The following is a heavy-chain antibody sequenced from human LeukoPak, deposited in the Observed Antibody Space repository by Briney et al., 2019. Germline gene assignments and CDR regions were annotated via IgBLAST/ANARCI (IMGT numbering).Heavy chain of an antibody. J-gene: IGHJ4*02. Sequence: EASVKVSCKASGYTFTGYYMHWVRQAPGQGLEWMGWINPNSGGTNYAQKFQGRVTMTRDTSISTAYMELSRLRSDDTAVYYCARRHPYSSGWCVGRFPNYFDYWGQGTLVTVSS. V-gene: IGHV1-2*02. D-gene: IGHD6-19*01. CDR2: INPNSGGT. CDR1: GYTFTGYY. CDR3: ARRHPYSSGWCVGRFPNYFDY.